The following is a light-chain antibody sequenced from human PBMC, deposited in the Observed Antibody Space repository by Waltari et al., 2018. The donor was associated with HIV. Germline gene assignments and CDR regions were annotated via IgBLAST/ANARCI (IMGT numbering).Light chain of an antibody. CDR3: AAWDDRLHGWV. CDR1: SSNIETNT. CDR2: SDN. V-gene: IGLV1-44*01. Sequence: QSVLTQSPSASGTPGQRVTIFCSGTSSNIETNTLNWYQHIPGTAPKLLIYSDNQRPSGVPGRFSASKSGTSGSLAISGLQSGDEAAYYCAAWDDRLHGWVFGGGTKLTVL. J-gene: IGLJ3*02.